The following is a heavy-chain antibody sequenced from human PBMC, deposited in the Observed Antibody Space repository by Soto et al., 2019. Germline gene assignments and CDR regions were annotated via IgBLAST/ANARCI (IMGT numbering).Heavy chain of an antibody. CDR1: GFIFTNYA. D-gene: IGHD5-12*01. Sequence: GGSLRLSCAASGFIFTNYAMNWVRQAPGKGLEWVSVIGGRGDSAYYADSVQGRFTISRDNSKNTLSLQMSSLTADDTAIYYCVREGRGSFDFWGRGTMVTVSS. CDR2: IGGRGDSA. J-gene: IGHJ3*01. V-gene: IGHV3-23*01. CDR3: VREGRGSFDF.